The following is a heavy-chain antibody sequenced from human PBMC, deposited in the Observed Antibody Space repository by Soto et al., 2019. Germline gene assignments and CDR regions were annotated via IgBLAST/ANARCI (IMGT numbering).Heavy chain of an antibody. Sequence: GGSLRLSCAASGFTFSSYGMHWVRQAPGKGLEWVAVISYDGSNKYYADSVKGRFTISGDNSKNTLYLQMNSLRAEDTAVYYCAKDLLRVVTVTTGVYYYYGMDVWGQGTTVTVSS. V-gene: IGHV3-30*18. CDR1: GFTFSSYG. J-gene: IGHJ6*02. CDR2: ISYDGSNK. D-gene: IGHD4-4*01. CDR3: AKDLLRVVTVTTGVYYYYGMDV.